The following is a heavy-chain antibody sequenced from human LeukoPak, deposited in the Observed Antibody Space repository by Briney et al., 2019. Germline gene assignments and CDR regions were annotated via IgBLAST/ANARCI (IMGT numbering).Heavy chain of an antibody. Sequence: ASVKVSCKASGYTFTDYAMHWVRQAPGQRLERMGWINTGNGNTRYSEKFQGRVTITMDTSASTAYMELSSLRSEDTAVYYCARDRVVGLAPFDPWGQGTLVTVSS. CDR3: ARDRVVGLAPFDP. CDR2: INTGNGNT. D-gene: IGHD2-15*01. J-gene: IGHJ5*02. V-gene: IGHV1-3*04. CDR1: GYTFTDYA.